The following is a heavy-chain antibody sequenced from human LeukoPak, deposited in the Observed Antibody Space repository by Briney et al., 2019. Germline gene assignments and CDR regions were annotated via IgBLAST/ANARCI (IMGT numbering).Heavy chain of an antibody. CDR3: ASRPRGTYFFDH. J-gene: IGHJ4*02. Sequence: GGSLGLFCAASGFTFSSYWMHWVRQAPGKGLVWVSRINSDGSSTDYADSVKGRFTISRDNAKNTLYLQMNSLTAEDTAVYYCASRPRGTYFFDHWGQGTMVTVSS. D-gene: IGHD3-16*01. V-gene: IGHV3-74*01. CDR1: GFTFSSYW. CDR2: INSDGSST.